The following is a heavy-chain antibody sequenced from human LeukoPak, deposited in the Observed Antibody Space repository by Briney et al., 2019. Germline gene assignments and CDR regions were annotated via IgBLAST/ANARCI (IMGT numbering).Heavy chain of an antibody. CDR2: INHSGST. D-gene: IGHD3-22*01. Sequence: SETLSLTCAVYGGSFSGYYWSWIRQPPGKGLEWIGEINHSGSTNYNPSLRSRVTISVDTSKNQFSLKLSSVTAADTAVYYCARLVAVTANWFDPWGQGTLATVSS. CDR1: GGSFSGYY. V-gene: IGHV4-34*01. J-gene: IGHJ5*02. CDR3: ARLVAVTANWFDP.